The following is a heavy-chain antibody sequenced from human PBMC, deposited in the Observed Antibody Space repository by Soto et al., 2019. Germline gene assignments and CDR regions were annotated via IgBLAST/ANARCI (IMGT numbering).Heavy chain of an antibody. J-gene: IGHJ4*02. CDR2: ISGSSRYI. V-gene: IGHV3-21*01. Sequence: EVQLVESGGGLVKPGGSLRVSCAASGFTFSSYSMNWVRQAPGKGLEWVSSISGSSRYIYYADAVKGRFTISRDNAKNSLSLQMNSLRVEDRAVDYCAAVTRSGCDWGQGTLVTVSS. CDR3: AAVTRSGCD. D-gene: IGHD6-19*01. CDR1: GFTFSSYS.